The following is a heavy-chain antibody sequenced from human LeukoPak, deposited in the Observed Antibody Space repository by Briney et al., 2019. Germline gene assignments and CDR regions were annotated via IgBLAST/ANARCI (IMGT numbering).Heavy chain of an antibody. D-gene: IGHD3-3*01. CDR3: ARLRRGTIFGVVIVRYYYYMDV. CDR1: GGSITSDNYY. Sequence: SETLSLTCTVPGGSITSDNYYWSWIRQPPGKGLEWIGYIYYSGSTYYSPSLKSRVTISVDMSKNHFSLKLSSVTAADTAVYYCARLRRGTIFGVVIVRYYYYMDVWGKGNTVTVSS. CDR2: IYYSGST. V-gene: IGHV4-30-4*01. J-gene: IGHJ6*03.